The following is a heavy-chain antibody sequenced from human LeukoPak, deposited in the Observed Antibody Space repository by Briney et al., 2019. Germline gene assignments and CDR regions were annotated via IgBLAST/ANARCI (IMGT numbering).Heavy chain of an antibody. Sequence: GGSLRLSCAASGFTFSDYGMSWVRQAPGKGLEWVSTISSSGGSTYNADSVKGRFTIARDNSKNTLYLQMNSLRVEDTVIYYCARRYFAPFSLTFWGQGTLVTVSS. CDR1: GFTFSDYG. V-gene: IGHV3-23*01. J-gene: IGHJ4*02. CDR2: ISSSGGST. D-gene: IGHD3-9*01. CDR3: ARRYFAPFSLTF.